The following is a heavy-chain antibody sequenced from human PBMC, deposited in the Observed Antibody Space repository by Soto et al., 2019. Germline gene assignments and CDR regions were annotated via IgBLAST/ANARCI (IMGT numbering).Heavy chain of an antibody. CDR3: ARDGTHDYGDYYFDY. J-gene: IGHJ4*02. CDR2: IYHSGST. V-gene: IGHV4-38-2*02. D-gene: IGHD4-17*01. CDR1: GYSISSGYY. Sequence: PSETLSLTCAVSGYSISSGYYWGWIRQPPGKGLEWIGSIYHSGSTYYNPSLKSRVTISVDTSKNQFSLKLSSVTAADTAVYYRARDGTHDYGDYYFDYWGQGTLVTVSS.